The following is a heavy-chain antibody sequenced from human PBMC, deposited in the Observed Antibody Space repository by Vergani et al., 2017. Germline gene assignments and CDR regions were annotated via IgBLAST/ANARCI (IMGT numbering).Heavy chain of an antibody. Sequence: QVQLVESGGGVVQPGRSLRLSCAASGFTFNQYGMPLVRQTPGKGLEWVAVTWYDGNNKQYADSVKGRFTISRDNCKSTMYLQMNSLRDEDTGVYYCARDLRLLYNRFDPWGQGTLVTVSS. D-gene: IGHD1-14*01. CDR2: TWYDGNNK. CDR1: GFTFNQYG. J-gene: IGHJ5*02. V-gene: IGHV3-33*01. CDR3: ARDLRLLYNRFDP.